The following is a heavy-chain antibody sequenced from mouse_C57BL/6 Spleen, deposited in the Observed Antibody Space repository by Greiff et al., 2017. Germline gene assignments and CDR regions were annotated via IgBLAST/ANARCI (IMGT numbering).Heavy chain of an antibody. D-gene: IGHD2-4*01. CDR1: GYTFTSYW. Sequence: QVQLKQPGAELVKPGASVKLSCKASGYTFTSYWMHWVKQRPGQGLEWIGMIHPNSGSTNYNEKFKSKATLTVDKSSSPAYMQLSSLTSEDSAVYYCARVPLDYDPTLYYFDDWGQGTTLTVSS. V-gene: IGHV1-64*01. J-gene: IGHJ2*01. CDR3: ARVPLDYDPTLYYFDD. CDR2: IHPNSGST.